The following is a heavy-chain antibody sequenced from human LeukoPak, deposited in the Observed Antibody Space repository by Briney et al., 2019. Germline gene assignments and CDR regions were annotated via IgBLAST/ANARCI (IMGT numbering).Heavy chain of an antibody. Sequence: GGSLRLSCAGSEFTFRSYSMHWVRQAPGKGLEWVSSISGSSSDIYYADSVKGRFTISRDNSKNSLYLQMKSPRAEDTALYYCARRGYHDYSGFDYWGQGTLVTVSS. J-gene: IGHJ4*02. V-gene: IGHV3-21*01. CDR3: ARRGYHDYSGFDY. D-gene: IGHD1-26*01. CDR2: ISGSSSDI. CDR1: EFTFRSYS.